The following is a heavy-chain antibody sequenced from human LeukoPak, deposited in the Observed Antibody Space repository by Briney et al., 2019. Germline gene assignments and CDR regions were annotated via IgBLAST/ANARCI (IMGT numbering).Heavy chain of an antibody. Sequence: SETLSLTCNVSGGSISDSHWSWIRQSAEKGLEWIGRVYISGSVNYNPSLKSRVTMSVDTLKNQFSLKLTSVTAADTAVYYCARDRRFRSGTYYWFDPWGQGVLVTVSS. D-gene: IGHD3-10*01. J-gene: IGHJ5*02. CDR3: ARDRRFRSGTYYWFDP. V-gene: IGHV4-4*07. CDR2: VYISGSV. CDR1: GGSISDSH.